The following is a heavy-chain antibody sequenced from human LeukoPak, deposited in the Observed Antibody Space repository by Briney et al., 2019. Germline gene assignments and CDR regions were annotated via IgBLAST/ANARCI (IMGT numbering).Heavy chain of an antibody. Sequence: ASVKVSCKASGYTFTGYYMHWVRQAPGQGLEWMGWISPNSGAINYLQKFQGRITMTRDTSISTAYMELSSLRSDDTATYYCAGFGGASLDYWAREPLVPVSS. CDR1: GYTFTGYY. CDR3: AGFGGASLDY. J-gene: IGHJ4*02. V-gene: IGHV1-2*02. D-gene: IGHD3-10*01. CDR2: ISPNSGAI.